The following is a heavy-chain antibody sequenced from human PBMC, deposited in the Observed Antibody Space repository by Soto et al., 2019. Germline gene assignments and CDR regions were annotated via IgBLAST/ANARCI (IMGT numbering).Heavy chain of an antibody. CDR1: GYTFTSYA. CDR3: ARGEAVAIYPSDY. V-gene: IGHV1-3*01. CDR2: INAGNGNT. Sequence: ASVKVSCKASGYTFTSYAMHWVRQPPGQRLEWMGWINAGNGNTKYSQKFQGRVTITRDTSASTAYMELSSLRSEDTAVDYCARGEAVAIYPSDYWGQGTMGAVSS. J-gene: IGHJ4*02. D-gene: IGHD6-19*01.